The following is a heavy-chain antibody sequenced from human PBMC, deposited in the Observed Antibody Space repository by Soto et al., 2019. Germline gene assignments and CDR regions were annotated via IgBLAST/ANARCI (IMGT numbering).Heavy chain of an antibody. CDR3: AAPNRYNWNLAYYYYGMDV. Sequence: SVKVSCNASVFSFTSSAVECVRQARGQRLEWIGWIVVGSGNTNYAQKFQERVTITRDMSTSTAYMELSSLRSEDTAVYYCAAPNRYNWNLAYYYYGMDVWGQGTTATVSS. CDR2: IVVGSGNT. D-gene: IGHD1-20*01. J-gene: IGHJ6*02. V-gene: IGHV1-58*01. CDR1: VFSFTSSA.